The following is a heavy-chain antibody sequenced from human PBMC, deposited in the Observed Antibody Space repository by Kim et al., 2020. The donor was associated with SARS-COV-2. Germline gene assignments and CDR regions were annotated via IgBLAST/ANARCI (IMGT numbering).Heavy chain of an antibody. D-gene: IGHD2-2*02. CDR1: GYTFTSYG. CDR3: ARRKVVVVPAAISVYGMDV. V-gene: IGHV1-18*04. Sequence: ASVKVSCKASGYTFTSYGISWVRQAPGQGLEWMGWISAYNGNTNYAQKLQGRVTMTTDASTSTAYMELRSLRSDDTAVYYCARRKVVVVPAAISVYGMDVWGQGTTVTAS. CDR2: ISAYNGNT. J-gene: IGHJ6*02.